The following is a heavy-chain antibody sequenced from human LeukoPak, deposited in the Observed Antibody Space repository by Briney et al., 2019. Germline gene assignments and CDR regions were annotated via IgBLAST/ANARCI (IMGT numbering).Heavy chain of an antibody. CDR3: ARGPNHYYYMDF. J-gene: IGHJ6*03. CDR2: INPNGGVT. CDR1: GDTFSSYA. V-gene: IGHV1-2*02. Sequence: ASVKVSCKASGDTFSSYAISWVRQAPGQGLEWMGWINPNGGVTKSAQKFQGRVTMTRDMSINTVYMELSGLTSDDTALYYCARGPNHYYYMDFWGKGTTVSVSS.